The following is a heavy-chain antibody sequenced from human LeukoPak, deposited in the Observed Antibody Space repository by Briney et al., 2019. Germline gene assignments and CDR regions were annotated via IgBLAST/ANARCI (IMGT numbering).Heavy chain of an antibody. CDR1: GYTFTSYA. J-gene: IGHJ3*02. Sequence: ASVKVSCKASGYTFTSYAMDWVRQAPGQGLEWMGWINTNTGNPTYAQGFTGRFVFSLDTSVSTAYLQISSLKAEDTAVYYCARDYGGNSVYAFDIWGQGTMVTVSS. CDR3: ARDYGGNSVYAFDI. D-gene: IGHD4-23*01. V-gene: IGHV7-4-1*02. CDR2: INTNTGNP.